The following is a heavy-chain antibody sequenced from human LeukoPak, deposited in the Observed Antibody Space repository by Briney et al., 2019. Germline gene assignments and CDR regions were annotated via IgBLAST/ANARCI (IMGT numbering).Heavy chain of an antibody. CDR1: GYTFTGYY. CDR3: ARGLYSSGWSLYYYYYYMDV. V-gene: IGHV1-8*02. Sequence: ASVKVSCKASGYTFTGYYMHWVRQATGQGLEWMGWMNPNSGNTGYAQKFQGRVTMTRNTSISTAYMELSSLRSEDTAVYYCARGLYSSGWSLYYYYYYMDVWGKGTTVTISS. J-gene: IGHJ6*03. CDR2: MNPNSGNT. D-gene: IGHD6-19*01.